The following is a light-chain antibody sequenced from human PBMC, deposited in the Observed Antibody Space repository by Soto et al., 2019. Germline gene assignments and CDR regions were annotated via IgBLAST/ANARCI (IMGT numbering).Light chain of an antibody. V-gene: IGKV1-39*01. CDR2: ATS. Sequence: DIQLTQSPSSLSASIGDRVTITCRASQSIPNSLNWYQQKPGKAPKLLIYATSGLQSGVPSRFSGSGSGTDFTLNISSLQREDFAAYYCQQSFSSSWTFGQGTKVDI. CDR3: QQSFSSSWT. CDR1: QSIPNS. J-gene: IGKJ1*01.